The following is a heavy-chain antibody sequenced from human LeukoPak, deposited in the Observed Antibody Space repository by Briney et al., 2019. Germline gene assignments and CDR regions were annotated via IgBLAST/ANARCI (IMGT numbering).Heavy chain of an antibody. CDR2: INHSGST. CDR3: ARRVSQRITMIVVRAFDI. J-gene: IGHJ3*02. V-gene: IGHV4-34*01. Sequence: PSETLSLTCAVYGGSFSGYYWSWIRQPPGKGLEWIGEINHSGSTNYNPSLKSRVTISVDTSKNQFSLKLSSVTAADTAVYYCARRVSQRITMIVVRAFDIWGQGTMVTVSS. D-gene: IGHD3-22*01. CDR1: GGSFSGYY.